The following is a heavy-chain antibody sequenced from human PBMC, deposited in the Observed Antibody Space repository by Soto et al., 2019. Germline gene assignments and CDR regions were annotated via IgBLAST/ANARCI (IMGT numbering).Heavy chain of an antibody. CDR1: GFTFSSYF. Sequence: EVQLVESGGGSVQPGGSLRLSCAASGFTFSSYFMYWVRQAPGKGLVWVSRIDNDGGTTNYADSVKGRFTISRDNAKNTLYLQMNSLRAEDTAVYYCTSGYYGPAYWGQGTLVTVSS. J-gene: IGHJ4*02. D-gene: IGHD3-10*01. CDR3: TSGYYGPAY. CDR2: IDNDGGTT. V-gene: IGHV3-74*01.